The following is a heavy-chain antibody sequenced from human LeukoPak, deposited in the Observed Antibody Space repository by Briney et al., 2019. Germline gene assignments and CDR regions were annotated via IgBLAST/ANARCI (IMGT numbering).Heavy chain of an antibody. D-gene: IGHD3-3*01. V-gene: IGHV3-21*04. CDR1: GFTFSSYS. J-gene: IGHJ4*02. CDR3: AKGSYDFWSGYYLLPYYFDY. CDR2: IISSSSYI. Sequence: GGSLRLSFAASGFTFSSYSMNWVRQAPGKGLEWVSSIISSSSYIYYSDSVKGRFTISRDNAKNSLYLQMNSLRAEDTAVHYCAKGSYDFWSGYYLLPYYFDYWGQGTLVTVSS.